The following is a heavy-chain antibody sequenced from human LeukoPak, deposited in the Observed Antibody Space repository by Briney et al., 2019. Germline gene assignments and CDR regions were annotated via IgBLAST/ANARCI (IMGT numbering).Heavy chain of an antibody. Sequence: GGSLRLSCAASGFTFSSYAMSWVRQAPGKGLEWVSAISGSGGSTYYAGSVKGRFTISRDNSKNTLYLQMNSLRVEDTAVYYCAGRSGSFDCWGQGTLVTVSS. J-gene: IGHJ4*02. D-gene: IGHD3-10*01. CDR2: ISGSGGST. CDR1: GFTFSSYA. CDR3: AGRSGSFDC. V-gene: IGHV3-23*01.